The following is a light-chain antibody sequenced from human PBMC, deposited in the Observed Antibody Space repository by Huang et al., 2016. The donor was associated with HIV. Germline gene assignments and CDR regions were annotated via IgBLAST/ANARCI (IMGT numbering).Light chain of an antibody. CDR1: QSLSSN. Sequence: EIVMTQSPATLSVSPGERATLSCRASQSLSSNLAWYQQKPGQAPRLLIYGASTRATGVPARFSGSGSGTEFTLTISSLQSEDVAVYFCQQYNNWPPWTFGHGTKVEIK. CDR2: GAS. J-gene: IGKJ1*01. CDR3: QQYNNWPPWT. V-gene: IGKV3-15*01.